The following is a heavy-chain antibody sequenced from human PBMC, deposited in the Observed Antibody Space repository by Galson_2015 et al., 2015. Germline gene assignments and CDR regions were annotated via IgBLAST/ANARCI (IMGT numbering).Heavy chain of an antibody. D-gene: IGHD5-18*01. Sequence: SLRLSCAASGFTFSSYAMSWVRQAPGKGLEWVSSISGSGGSTYYAYSVKGRFTISRDNSKNTLYLQMNSLRAEDTAVYYCAKDKKGYSSINWYFDLWGRGTLVTVSS. CDR2: ISGSGGST. CDR1: GFTFSSYA. V-gene: IGHV3-23*01. CDR3: AKDKKGYSSINWYFDL. J-gene: IGHJ2*01.